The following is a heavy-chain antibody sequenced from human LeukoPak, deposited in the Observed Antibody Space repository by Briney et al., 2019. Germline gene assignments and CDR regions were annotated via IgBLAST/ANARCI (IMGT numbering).Heavy chain of an antibody. CDR2: INHSGST. CDR3: ARGPSDLDY. J-gene: IGHJ4*02. CDR1: GGSVSGYY. Sequence: PSETLSLTCAVYGGSVSGYYWSWIRQPPGKGLEWIGEINHSGSTNYNPSLKSRVTISVDTSKNQFSLKLSSVTAADTAVYYCARGPSDLDYWGQGTLVTVSS. V-gene: IGHV4-34*01.